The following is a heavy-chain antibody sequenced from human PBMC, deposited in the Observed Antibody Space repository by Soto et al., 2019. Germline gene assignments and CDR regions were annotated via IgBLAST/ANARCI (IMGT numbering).Heavy chain of an antibody. CDR1: GFTFSSAW. Sequence: GGSLRLSCAASGFTFSSAWMTWVRQAPGEALEWVGRIKSKTDGGTTDHAAPVKGRFTISRDDSKNTLYLQMNSLKTEDTAVYYCTTDIPPRAPVHYWGQGTLVTVSS. J-gene: IGHJ4*02. CDR2: IKSKTDGGTT. V-gene: IGHV3-15*01. D-gene: IGHD2-21*01. CDR3: TTDIPPRAPVHY.